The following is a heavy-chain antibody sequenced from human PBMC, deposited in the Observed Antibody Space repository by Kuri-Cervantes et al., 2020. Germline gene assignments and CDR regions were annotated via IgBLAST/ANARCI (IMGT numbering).Heavy chain of an antibody. CDR1: GFTFSSYA. D-gene: IGHD1-26*01. Sequence: GGSLRLSCAASGFTFSSYAMHWVRQAPGKGLEWVAVISYDGSNKYYTDSVKGRFTISRDNSKNTLYLQKNSLRAEDTAVYYCARDTSVGRNWFDPWGQGTLVTVSS. CDR2: ISYDGSNK. CDR3: ARDTSVGRNWFDP. V-gene: IGHV3-30-3*01. J-gene: IGHJ5*02.